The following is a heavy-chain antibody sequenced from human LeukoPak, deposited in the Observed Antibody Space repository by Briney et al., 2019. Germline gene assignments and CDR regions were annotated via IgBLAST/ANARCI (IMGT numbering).Heavy chain of an antibody. J-gene: IGHJ6*04. Sequence: PSETLSLTCTVSGGSISSYYWSWIRQPPGKGLEWIGYIYYSGSTNYNPSLKSRVTISVDTSKNQFSLKLNSVTAADTAVYYCAAYNWNDFYYYGMDVWGKGTTVTVSS. D-gene: IGHD1-1*01. V-gene: IGHV4-59*13. CDR3: AAYNWNDFYYYGMDV. CDR2: IYYSGST. CDR1: GGSISSYY.